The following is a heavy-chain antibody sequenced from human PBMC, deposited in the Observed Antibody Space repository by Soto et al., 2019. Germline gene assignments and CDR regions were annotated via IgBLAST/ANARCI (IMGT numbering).Heavy chain of an antibody. D-gene: IGHD3-22*01. CDR2: INHSGRT. V-gene: IGHV4-34*01. Sequence: SETLSLTCVVSGGSFSGHYWSWIRQPPGKGLEWIGEINHSGRTNYNPSLKGRITMSVDTSKNQFSMKLRSMTAADTAVYYCARTTYYFETSGYSPFDYWGQGTPVTVSS. J-gene: IGHJ4*02. CDR3: ARTTYYFETSGYSPFDY. CDR1: GGSFSGHY.